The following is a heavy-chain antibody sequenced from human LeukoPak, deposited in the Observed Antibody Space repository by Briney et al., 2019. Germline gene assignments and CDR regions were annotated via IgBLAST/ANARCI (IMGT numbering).Heavy chain of an antibody. Sequence: PSETLSLTCTVSGGSISSSSYYWGWIRQPPGKGLEWIGSIYYSGSTYYNPSLKSRVTISVDTSKNQFSLKLSSVTAADTAVYYCARGVCSSTSCYPNWFDPWGQGTLVTVSS. CDR1: GGSISSSSYY. J-gene: IGHJ5*02. D-gene: IGHD2-2*01. CDR2: IYYSGST. CDR3: ARGVCSSTSCYPNWFDP. V-gene: IGHV4-39*07.